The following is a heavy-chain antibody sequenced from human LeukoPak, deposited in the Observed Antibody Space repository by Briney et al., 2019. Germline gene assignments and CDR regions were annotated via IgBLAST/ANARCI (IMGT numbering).Heavy chain of an antibody. V-gene: IGHV4-34*01. CDR2: INHSGST. D-gene: IGHD3-10*01. J-gene: IGHJ4*02. CDR1: GGSFSGYY. Sequence: PSETLSLTCTVYGGSFSGYYWSWIRQPPGKGLEWIGEINHSGSTNYNPSLKSRGTISVDTSKNQFSLKLSSVTAADTAVYYCARGYGPGSYYHYWGQGTLVTVSS. CDR3: ARGYGPGSYYHY.